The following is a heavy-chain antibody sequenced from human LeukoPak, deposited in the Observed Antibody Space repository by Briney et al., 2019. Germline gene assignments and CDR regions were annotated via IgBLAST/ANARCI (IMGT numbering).Heavy chain of an antibody. CDR3: ARAGYDILTGLTYFDY. Sequence: SETLSLTCTVSGGSISSNSHYWGWIRQPPGKGLEWIGSIYYSGTTYYNPSLKSRVTISVDTTKNQFSLKLTSVTAADTAVYYCARAGYDILTGLTYFDYWGQGTLVPVSS. J-gene: IGHJ4*02. CDR1: GGSISSNSHY. CDR2: IYYSGTT. D-gene: IGHD3-9*01. V-gene: IGHV4-39*07.